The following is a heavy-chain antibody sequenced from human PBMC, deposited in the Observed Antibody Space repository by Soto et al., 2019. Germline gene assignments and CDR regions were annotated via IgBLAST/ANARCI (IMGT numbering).Heavy chain of an antibody. CDR2: ITYRGAT. D-gene: IGHD3-10*01. Sequence: KTSETLSLTCTVSGGSINSGDSYWNWIRQQPGEGLQWIGYITYRGATYSIPSLKSRVTMSVDTSKNQFSLRLSSVSAADTAVYYCARDSGESLRFFDYWGQGAPVTVSS. CDR1: GGSINSGDSY. CDR3: ARDSGESLRFFDY. J-gene: IGHJ4*02. V-gene: IGHV4-31*03.